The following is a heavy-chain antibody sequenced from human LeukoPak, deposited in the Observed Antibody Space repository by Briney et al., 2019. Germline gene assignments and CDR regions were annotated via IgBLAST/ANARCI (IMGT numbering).Heavy chain of an antibody. CDR1: GFTFSTYA. CDR3: AKDLSKVVVVTATCDAFDI. J-gene: IGHJ3*02. D-gene: IGHD2-21*02. V-gene: IGHV3-23*01. CDR2: ISGSGGTT. Sequence: PTGGSLRLSCSASGFTFSTYAMHWVRQAPGKGLERVSAISGSGGTTYYADSVKGRFTVSRDNSKNTLYLQMNNLRAEDTALYYCAKDLSKVVVVTATCDAFDIWGQGTMVTVSS.